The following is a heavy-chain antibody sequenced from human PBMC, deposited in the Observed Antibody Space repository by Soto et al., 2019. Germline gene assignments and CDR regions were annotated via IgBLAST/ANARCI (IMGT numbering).Heavy chain of an antibody. J-gene: IGHJ3*02. CDR2: FDPEDGET. D-gene: IGHD6-19*01. V-gene: IGHV1-24*01. CDR1: GYTLTELS. Sequence: QVQLVQSGAEVKKPGASVKVSCKVSGYTLTELSMHWVRQAPGKGLEWMGGFDPEDGETIYAQKFQGRVTITADEXXSTAYMELSSLRSEDTAVYYCASSGWPRRSGAFDIWGQGTMVTVSS. CDR3: ASSGWPRRSGAFDI.